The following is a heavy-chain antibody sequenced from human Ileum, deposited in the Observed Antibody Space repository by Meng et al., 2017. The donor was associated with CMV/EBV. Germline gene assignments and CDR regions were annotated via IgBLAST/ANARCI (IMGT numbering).Heavy chain of an antibody. D-gene: IGHD2-21*01. CDR1: SDSISSVAYY. CDR2: VSHSGVT. J-gene: IGHJ4*02. V-gene: IGHV4-39*07. CDR3: AREPPFVPADS. Sequence: LQLQEAGPGLVKPLETRSLTCNVSSDSISSVAYYWAWLRQPPGKGLEWVAEVSHSGVTNYNPSLKSRVTISIDTSKNQFSLHLSSVTAADTAVYYCAREPPFVPADSWGQGTLVTVSS.